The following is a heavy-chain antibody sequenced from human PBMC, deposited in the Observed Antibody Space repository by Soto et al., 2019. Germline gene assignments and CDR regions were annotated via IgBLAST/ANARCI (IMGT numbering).Heavy chain of an antibody. CDR1: GSTFTSYG. CDR2: ISAYNGNT. CDR3: AKRVDYYGSGSYHWWFDP. V-gene: IGHV1-18*01. D-gene: IGHD3-10*01. J-gene: IGHJ5*02. Sequence: ASVKVSCQASGSTFTSYGISWVRQAPGQGLEWMGWISAYNGNTNYAQKLQGRVTMTTDTSTSTAYMELRSLRSDDTAVYYCAKRVDYYGSGSYHWWFDPWGQGTLVTVSS.